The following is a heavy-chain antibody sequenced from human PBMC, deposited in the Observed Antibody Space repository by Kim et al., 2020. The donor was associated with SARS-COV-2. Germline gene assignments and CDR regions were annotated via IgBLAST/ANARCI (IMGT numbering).Heavy chain of an antibody. D-gene: IGHD5-12*01. J-gene: IGHJ6*03. Sequence: GGSLRLSCAASGFTVSSNYMSWVRQAPGKGLEWVSVIYSGGSTYYADSVKGRFTISRDNSKNTLYLQMNSLRAEDTAVYYCARVVAPGYYYYMDVWGKGTTVTVSS. CDR2: IYSGGST. CDR3: ARVVAPGYYYYMDV. V-gene: IGHV3-53*01. CDR1: GFTVSSNY.